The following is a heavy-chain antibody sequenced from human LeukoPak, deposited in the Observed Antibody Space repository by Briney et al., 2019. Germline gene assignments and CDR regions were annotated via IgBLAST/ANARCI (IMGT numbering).Heavy chain of an antibody. D-gene: IGHD3-10*01. CDR3: ARDYMVRGVIDY. CDR1: GGSISITTYY. CDR2: IYYSGST. V-gene: IGHV4-39*07. J-gene: IGHJ4*02. Sequence: SETLSLTRTVSGGSISITTYYWGWIRQPPGKGLEWIGNIYYSGSTYYNPSLKSRVTISVDTPKNQFSLKLSSVTAADTAVCYCARDYMVRGVIDYWGQGTLVTVSS.